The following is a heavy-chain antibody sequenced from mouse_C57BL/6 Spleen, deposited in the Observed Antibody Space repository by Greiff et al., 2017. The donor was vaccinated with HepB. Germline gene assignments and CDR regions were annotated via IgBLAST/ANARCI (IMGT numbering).Heavy chain of an antibody. Sequence: VQVVESGAELVKPGASVKMSCKASGYTFTTYPIEWMKQNHGKSLEWIGNFHPYNDDTKYNEKFKGKATLTVEKSSSTVYLELSRLTSDDSAVYYCARPGDYGPWFAYWGQGTLVTVSA. D-gene: IGHD1-1*02. J-gene: IGHJ3*01. CDR3: ARPGDYGPWFAY. CDR2: FHPYNDDT. CDR1: GYTFTTYP. V-gene: IGHV1-47*01.